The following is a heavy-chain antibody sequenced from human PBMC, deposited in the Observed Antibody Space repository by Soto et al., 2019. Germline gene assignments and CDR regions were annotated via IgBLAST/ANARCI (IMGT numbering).Heavy chain of an antibody. D-gene: IGHD2-15*01. CDR2: ISGDNGNT. V-gene: IGHV1-18*01. CDR3: ATGLLGYCSGGSCYSDS. J-gene: IGHJ4*02. CDR1: AYTFTNYA. Sequence: QVQLVQSGAEVKKPGASVRVSCQTSAYTFTNYAVSWVRQAPGQGLEWMGWISGDNGNTIYAQKFQGRFTMTTDASTRKAYRELSSLRSDDTAVYYCATGLLGYCSGGSCYSDSWGQGTLVTVSS.